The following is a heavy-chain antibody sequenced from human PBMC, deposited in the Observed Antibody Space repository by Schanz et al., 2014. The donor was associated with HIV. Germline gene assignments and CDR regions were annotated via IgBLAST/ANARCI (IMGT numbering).Heavy chain of an antibody. V-gene: IGHV3-53*01. Sequence: EVQLVESGGGLIQPGGSLRLSCAASGFTVSSNYMSWVRQAPGRGLEWVSFIYSGGSTYYADSVKGRFTISRDYSKNTLYLQMNTLRAEDTAVYYCARDGMAFYGMDVWGQGTMVTVSS. D-gene: IGHD4-17*01. CDR3: ARDGMAFYGMDV. J-gene: IGHJ3*01. CDR2: IYSGGST. CDR1: GFTVSSNY.